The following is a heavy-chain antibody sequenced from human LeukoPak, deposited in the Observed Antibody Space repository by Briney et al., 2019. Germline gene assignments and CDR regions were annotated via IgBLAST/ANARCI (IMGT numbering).Heavy chain of an antibody. CDR1: GYTFTSYY. J-gene: IGHJ4*02. D-gene: IGHD3-22*01. Sequence: ASVKVSCKASGYTFTSYYMHWVRQAPGQGLEWMGIINPSGGSTSYAQKFQGRVTMTRDTSTSTVYMELRSLRSDDTAVYYCARGGPYYDSSRANDLNYWGQGTLVTVSS. V-gene: IGHV1-46*01. CDR3: ARGGPYYDSSRANDLNY. CDR2: INPSGGST.